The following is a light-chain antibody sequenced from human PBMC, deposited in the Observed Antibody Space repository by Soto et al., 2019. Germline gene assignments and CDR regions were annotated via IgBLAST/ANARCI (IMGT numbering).Light chain of an antibody. V-gene: IGKV1-13*02. CDR3: QQFNSYPLT. CDR1: QGISSA. CDR2: DAS. Sequence: AIQLTQSPSSLSASVGDRVTITCRASQGISSALAWYQQKPGKAHKRLIYDASSLESGVPSRFSGSGSGTDFTLTISSLQPEDFATYYCQQFNSYPLTFGPGTKVDIK. J-gene: IGKJ3*01.